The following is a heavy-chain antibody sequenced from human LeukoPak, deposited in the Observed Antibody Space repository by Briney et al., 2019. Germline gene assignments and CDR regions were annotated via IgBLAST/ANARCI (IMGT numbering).Heavy chain of an antibody. CDR1: GGTFSSYA. D-gene: IGHD3-22*01. V-gene: IGHV1-69*13. CDR3: ARDRGGLDSYDSSGYRFDY. J-gene: IGHJ4*02. Sequence: ASVKVSCKASGGTFSSYAISWVRQAPGQGLEWMGGIIPIFGTANYAQKFQGRVTITADESTSTAYMELSSLRSEDTAVYYCARDRGGLDSYDSSGYRFDYWGQGTLVTVSS. CDR2: IIPIFGTA.